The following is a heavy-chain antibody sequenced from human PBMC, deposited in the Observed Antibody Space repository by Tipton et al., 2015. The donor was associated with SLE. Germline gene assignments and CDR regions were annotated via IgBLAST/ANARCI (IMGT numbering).Heavy chain of an antibody. J-gene: IGHJ2*01. CDR3: ARDKGYGDYVGWYFDL. CDR2: IWYDRSKK. D-gene: IGHD4-17*01. CDR1: GFTFSTFG. Sequence: SLRLSCGVSGFTFSTFGMHWVRQTPGKGLEWLAFIWYDRSKKFYADSVEGRFTISRDNSKKTLWLHMNSLRAEDTAIYHCARDKGYGDYVGWYFDLWGRGTLVSVSS. V-gene: IGHV3-33*08.